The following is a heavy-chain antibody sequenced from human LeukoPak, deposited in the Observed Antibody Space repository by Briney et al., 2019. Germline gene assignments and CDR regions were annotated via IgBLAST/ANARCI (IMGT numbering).Heavy chain of an antibody. J-gene: IGHJ4*02. CDR2: INPNSGGT. CDR1: EYTFTGDY. V-gene: IGHV1-2*02. D-gene: IGHD5-24*01. CDR3: ARDQDGYNYDY. Sequence: AASVKVSCKASEYTFTGDYVHWVRQAPGQGLEWMGWINPNSGGTNYAQKFQGRVTMTRDTSINTAYMELSRLTSDDTAVYYCARDQDGYNYDYWGQRTLVTVSS.